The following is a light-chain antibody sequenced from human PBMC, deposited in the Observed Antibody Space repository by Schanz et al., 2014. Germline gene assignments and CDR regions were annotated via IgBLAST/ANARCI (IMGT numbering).Light chain of an antibody. CDR2: DVS. Sequence: QSALTQPASVSGSPGQSITISCTGTSSDVGGYDFVSWYQQHPGTAPKLMIYDVSHRPSEISNRFSGSKSGNTASLTISGLQAEDEADYYCSSYTSSSTHVVFGGGTKLTVL. CDR3: SSYTSSSTHVV. V-gene: IGLV2-14*01. CDR1: SSDVGGYDF. J-gene: IGLJ2*01.